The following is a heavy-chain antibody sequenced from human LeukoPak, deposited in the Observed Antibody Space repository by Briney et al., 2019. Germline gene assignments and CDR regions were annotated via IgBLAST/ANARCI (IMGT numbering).Heavy chain of an antibody. V-gene: IGHV3-23*01. CDR3: AKGRMSVAGFDS. CDR2: ITDCGGNT. Sequence: TGGSLRLSCAASGFTFSISHMGWVRQAPGKGLEWVSAITDCGGNTYCADSVKGRFTISRDNSKNTLYLQMNSLRAEDTAIYYCAKGRMSVAGFDSWGQGMLVTVSS. CDR1: GFTFSISH. D-gene: IGHD6-19*01. J-gene: IGHJ4*02.